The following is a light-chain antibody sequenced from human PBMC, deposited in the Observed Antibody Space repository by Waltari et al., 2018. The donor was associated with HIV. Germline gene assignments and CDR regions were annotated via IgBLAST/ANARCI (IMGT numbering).Light chain of an antibody. CDR3: QEYSSWPPIT. J-gene: IGKJ5*01. CDR2: DES. V-gene: IGKV3-11*01. CDR1: QSVSSF. Sequence: EIVLTQSPATLSLSPGARATLSCRASQSVSSFLTWYQQKPCQAPRLLIYDESNRATGIPARFTGSGSGTDFTLTISSLEPEDFAVYYCQEYSSWPPITFGQGTRLEIK.